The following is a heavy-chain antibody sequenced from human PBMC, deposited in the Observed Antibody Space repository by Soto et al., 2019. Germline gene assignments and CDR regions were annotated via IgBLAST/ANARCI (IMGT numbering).Heavy chain of an antibody. CDR3: ARRGVWGGSRFDP. V-gene: IGHV4-31*03. J-gene: IGHJ5*02. D-gene: IGHD3-10*01. Sequence: QVQLQESGPGLVKPSQTLSLTCTVSGGSISSGGYYWSWIRQHPGKGPEWIGYIYYSGSTYYNPSLKSRVTISVDTSKNQFSLKLSSVTAADTAVYYCARRGVWGGSRFDPWGQGTLVTVSS. CDR2: IYYSGST. CDR1: GGSISSGGYY.